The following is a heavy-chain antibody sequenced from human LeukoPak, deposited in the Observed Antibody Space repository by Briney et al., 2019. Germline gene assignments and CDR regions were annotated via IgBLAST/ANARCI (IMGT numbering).Heavy chain of an antibody. CDR1: CGPIGSSSYY. CDR2: IYYSGST. V-gene: IGHV4-39*01. J-gene: IGHJ4*02. CDR3: ARIVGASDY. Sequence: SETLSLTRSVSCGPIGSSSYYWGWIRQPPGKGLEWIGSIYYSGSTYYNPSLKSRVTISVDTSKNRFSLQLTSVTAPDTAVYDCARIVGASDYWGQGTLVTVSS. D-gene: IGHD1-26*01.